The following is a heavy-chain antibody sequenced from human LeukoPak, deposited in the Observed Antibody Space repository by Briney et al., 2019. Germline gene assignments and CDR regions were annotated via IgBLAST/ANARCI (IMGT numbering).Heavy chain of an antibody. Sequence: SETLSLTCTVSGASISTYYWSWIRQPPGKGLEWIGYIYYSGSTNYNPSLKSRVTISVDTSKNQFSLKLTSVTAADTAMYYCARLAHGRHDYWSQGTLVTVSS. V-gene: IGHV4-59*08. J-gene: IGHJ4*02. CDR3: ARLAHGRHDY. CDR1: GASISTYY. CDR2: IYYSGST.